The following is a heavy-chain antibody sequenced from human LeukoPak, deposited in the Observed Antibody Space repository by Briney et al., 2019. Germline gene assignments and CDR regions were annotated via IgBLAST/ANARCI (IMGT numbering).Heavy chain of an antibody. V-gene: IGHV3-23*01. D-gene: IGHD6-13*01. CDR2: ISDSGGST. CDR3: AGDGIMYSSSWDAAFDI. J-gene: IGHJ3*02. CDR1: GFIFSNFA. Sequence: PGGSLRLSCAASGFIFSNFAMSWVRQGPGKGLEWVSLISDSGGSTNYADSVKGRFTISRDNSKNTLYLQMNSLRAEDTAVYYCAGDGIMYSSSWDAAFDIWGQGTMVTVSS.